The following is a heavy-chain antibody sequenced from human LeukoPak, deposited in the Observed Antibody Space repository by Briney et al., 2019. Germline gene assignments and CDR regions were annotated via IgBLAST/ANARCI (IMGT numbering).Heavy chain of an antibody. CDR2: IYYSGSSGST. CDR1: GGSISSSY. CDR3: AGGGDGYQTRFDY. J-gene: IGHJ4*02. Sequence: SETLSLTCTVSGGSISSSYWNWIRQPPGKGLEWIGYIYYSGSSGSTNYNPTLRSRVTTSADTSKNQFSLKMTSVTAADTAVYYCAGGGDGYQTRFDYWGQGTLLTVSS. D-gene: IGHD5-24*01. V-gene: IGHV4-59*01.